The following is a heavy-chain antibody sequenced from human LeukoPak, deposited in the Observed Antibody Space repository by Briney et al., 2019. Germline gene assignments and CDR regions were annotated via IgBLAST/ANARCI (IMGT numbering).Heavy chain of an antibody. Sequence: ASVKVSCKASGYTFSGHYMHWVRQAPGLGLEWMGWIKPSSGATNYAQKFRGRVTMTRDTSNRTSYMELSRLRSDDTALYYCASCYYDSSGYYYFDYWGRGTLVTVSS. D-gene: IGHD3-22*01. V-gene: IGHV1-2*02. CDR1: GYTFSGHY. J-gene: IGHJ4*02. CDR3: ASCYYDSSGYYYFDY. CDR2: IKPSSGAT.